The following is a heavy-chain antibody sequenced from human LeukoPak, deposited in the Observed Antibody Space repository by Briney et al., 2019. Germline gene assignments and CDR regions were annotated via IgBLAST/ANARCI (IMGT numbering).Heavy chain of an antibody. J-gene: IGHJ4*02. CDR3: AKRWDSTWSYFDL. V-gene: IGHV3-30*02. Sequence: GGSLRLSCVASGFTFTRSAMHWVRQAPGKGLEWVAFIQYDGDNKYYADSVKGRSTISRDDSQNTLYLQMNSLTVEDTAVYYCAKRWDSTWSYFDLWGQGTLVTVSS. CDR1: GFTFTRSA. CDR2: IQYDGDNK. D-gene: IGHD1-26*01.